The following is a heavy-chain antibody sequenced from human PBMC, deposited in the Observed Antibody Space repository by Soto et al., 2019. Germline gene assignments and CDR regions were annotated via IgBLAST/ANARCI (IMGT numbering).Heavy chain of an antibody. V-gene: IGHV3-30*18. J-gene: IGHJ6*03. CDR2: ILYDGSNR. CDR3: AKDAETGRYNYYMDV. CDR1: GFTFSGYG. Sequence: QVQLVESGGGVVQPGRSLRLSCAASGFTFSGYGIHWVRQAPGKGLEWLAVILYDGSNRYYADSVKGRFTISRDNSKNTLYLQMNSLRAEDTAVYYCAKDAETGRYNYYMDVWGKGTTVTVSS.